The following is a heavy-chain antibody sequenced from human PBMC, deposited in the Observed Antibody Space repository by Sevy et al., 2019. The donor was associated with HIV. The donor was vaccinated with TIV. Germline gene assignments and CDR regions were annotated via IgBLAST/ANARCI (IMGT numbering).Heavy chain of an antibody. CDR3: ATGIAAAKTFDY. CDR1: GYTFISYG. J-gene: IGHJ4*02. D-gene: IGHD6-13*01. CDR2: ISGYNGNT. V-gene: IGHV1-18*04. Sequence: ASVKVSCKACGYTFISYGIGWVRQAPGQGLEWMGWISGYNGNTNYAQKFQGRVTMTTDTSTSTAYMELRSLRSDDTAVYYYATGIAAAKTFDYWGQGTLVTVSS.